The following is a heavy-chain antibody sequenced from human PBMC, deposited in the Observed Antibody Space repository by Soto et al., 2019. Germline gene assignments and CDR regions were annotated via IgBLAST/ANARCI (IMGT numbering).Heavy chain of an antibody. CDR1: GGTFGSYA. V-gene: IGHV1-69*13. CDR3: ARGPMPYYYDSSGYYFYFDY. CDR2: IIPIFGTA. J-gene: IGHJ4*01. Sequence: ASVKVSCKASGGTFGSYAISWVGQAPGQGLEWVGGIIPIFGTANDAQKFQGRVTITADESTSTAYMELSSLRSEDTAVYYCARGPMPYYYDSSGYYFYFDYWG. D-gene: IGHD3-22*01.